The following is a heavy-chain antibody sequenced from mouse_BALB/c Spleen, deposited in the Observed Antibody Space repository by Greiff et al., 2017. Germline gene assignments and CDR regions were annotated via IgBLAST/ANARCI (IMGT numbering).Heavy chain of an antibody. CDR1: GFTFSSFG. CDR2: LSSGSSTI. V-gene: IGHV5-17*02. CDR3: ARGDYYGSSSAWFAY. D-gene: IGHD1-1*01. J-gene: IGHJ3*01. Sequence: EVQLVESGGGLVQPGGSRKLSCAASGFTFSSFGMHWVRQAPEKGLAWVAYLSSGSSTIYYADTVKGRFTISRDNPKNTLFLQMTSLRSEDTAMYDCARGDYYGSSSAWFAYWGQGTLVTVSA.